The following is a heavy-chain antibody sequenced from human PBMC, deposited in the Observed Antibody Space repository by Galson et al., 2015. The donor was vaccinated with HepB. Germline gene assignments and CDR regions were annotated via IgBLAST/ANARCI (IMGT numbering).Heavy chain of an antibody. CDR3: TTTSIATLFDY. Sequence: SLRLSCAASGFTFSNAWMSWVRQAPGKGLEWVGRIKSKTDGGTTDYAAPVKGRFTISRDDSKNTLYLQMNSLKTEDTAVYYCTTTSIATLFDYWGQGTLVTVSS. V-gene: IGHV3-15*01. CDR1: GFTFSNAW. D-gene: IGHD6-6*01. J-gene: IGHJ4*02. CDR2: IKSKTDGGTT.